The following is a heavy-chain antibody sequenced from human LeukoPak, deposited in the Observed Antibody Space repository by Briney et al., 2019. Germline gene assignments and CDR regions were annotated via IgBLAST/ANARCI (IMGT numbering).Heavy chain of an antibody. V-gene: IGHV1-2*02. D-gene: IGHD3-22*01. Sequence: ASVKVSCKASGYTFTGYYMHWVRQAPGQGLEWMGWINPNSGGTNYAQKFQGRVTMTRDTSISTAYMELSRLRSDDTAVYYCARDHYDDSSSADYWGQGTLVTVSS. CDR2: INPNSGGT. J-gene: IGHJ4*02. CDR1: GYTFTGYY. CDR3: ARDHYDDSSSADY.